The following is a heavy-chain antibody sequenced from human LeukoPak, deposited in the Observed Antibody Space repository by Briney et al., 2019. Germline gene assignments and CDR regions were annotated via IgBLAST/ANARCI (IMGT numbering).Heavy chain of an antibody. V-gene: IGHV4-39*01. J-gene: IGHJ5*02. CDR3: ARTYYYGSGTPWFDP. D-gene: IGHD3-10*01. Sequence: SETLSLTCTVSGGSISSSSYYWGWIRQPPGKGLEWIGSIYYSGSTYYNPSLNSRVTISVDTSKNQFSLKLSSVTAADTAAYYCARTYYYGSGTPWFDPWGQGTLVTASS. CDR2: IYYSGST. CDR1: GGSISSSSYY.